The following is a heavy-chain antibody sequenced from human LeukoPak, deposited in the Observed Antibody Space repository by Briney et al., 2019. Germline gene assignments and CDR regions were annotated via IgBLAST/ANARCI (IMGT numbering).Heavy chain of an antibody. D-gene: IGHD3-9*01. Sequence: SETLSLTCTVSGGSISSGDYYWSWIRQPPGKGLEWIGYIYYSGSTYYNPSLKSRVTISVDTSKNQFSLKLGSVTAADTAVYYCARVPYYDILTGYYRGYFDYWGQGTLVTVSS. CDR2: IYYSGST. CDR1: GGSISSGDYY. CDR3: ARVPYYDILTGYYRGYFDY. J-gene: IGHJ4*02. V-gene: IGHV4-30-4*01.